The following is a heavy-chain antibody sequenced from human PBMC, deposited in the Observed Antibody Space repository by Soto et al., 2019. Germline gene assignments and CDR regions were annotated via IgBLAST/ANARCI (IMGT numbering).Heavy chain of an antibody. J-gene: IGHJ6*02. CDR1: GRTFRCSA. Sequence: LIRSCAASGRTFRCSAMHWVRQASWKGLEWVGRIRSKANSYATAYAASVKGRFTISRDDSKNTAYLQMNSLKTEDTAVYYCTRFRSSGYYYGMDVWGQGTTVTVSS. D-gene: IGHD6-6*01. V-gene: IGHV3-73*01. CDR3: TRFRSSGYYYGMDV. CDR2: IRSKANSYAT.